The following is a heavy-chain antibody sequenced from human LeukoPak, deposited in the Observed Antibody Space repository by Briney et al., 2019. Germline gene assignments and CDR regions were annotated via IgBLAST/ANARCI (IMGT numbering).Heavy chain of an antibody. CDR2: IYYSGST. Sequence: SETLSLTCTVSGGSINSYYWSWIRQPPGKGLEWIAYIYYSGSTSYNPSLKSRVTLSVDTSKNQFSLKLNSVTAADTAMYYCARLFHPALSGNYPFDYWGQGTLVTVSS. V-gene: IGHV4-59*01. J-gene: IGHJ4*02. D-gene: IGHD1-26*01. CDR1: GGSINSYY. CDR3: ARLFHPALSGNYPFDY.